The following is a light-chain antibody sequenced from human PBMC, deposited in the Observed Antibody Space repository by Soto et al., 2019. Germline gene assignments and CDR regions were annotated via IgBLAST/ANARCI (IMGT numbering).Light chain of an antibody. CDR2: EVS. CDR1: SSGVGGYNY. Sequence: QSALTQPASVSGSPGQSITISCTGTSSGVGGYNYVSWYQQHPGKAPKLMIHEVSNRPSGVSNRFSGSKSGNTASLTISGLQAEDEADYYCSSYTSSSSWVFGGGTKLTVL. V-gene: IGLV2-14*01. CDR3: SSYTSSSSWV. J-gene: IGLJ3*02.